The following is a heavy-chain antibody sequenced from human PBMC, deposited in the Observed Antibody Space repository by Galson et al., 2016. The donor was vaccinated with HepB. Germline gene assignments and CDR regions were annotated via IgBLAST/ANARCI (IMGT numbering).Heavy chain of an antibody. CDR3: GRGQDSVVVVTIDY. J-gene: IGHJ4*02. CDR2: IIPVFGSD. Sequence: SVRVSCKASGGTFRSFAISWMRQAPGQGLEWMGGIIPVFGSDTYAHTFQGRLTITADKPTNTASMQLSSLTSEDTAVYYCGRGQDSVVVVTIDYWGQGALVTVSS. D-gene: IGHD2-21*02. V-gene: IGHV1-69*06. CDR1: GGTFRSFA.